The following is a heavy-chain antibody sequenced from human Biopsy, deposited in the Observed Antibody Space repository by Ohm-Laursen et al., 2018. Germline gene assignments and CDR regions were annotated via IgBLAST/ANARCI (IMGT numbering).Heavy chain of an antibody. CDR1: DGSINSYY. V-gene: IGHV4-59*01. CDR3: ARGSSYGYDFDY. CDR2: IYYSGST. J-gene: IGHJ4*02. Sequence: GTLSLTCIVSDGSINSYYWNWIRQPPGKGLEWIGNIYYSGSTNFNPSLKSRVTISVDTSKNQFSLKLSSVAAADTAVYFCARGSSYGYDFDYWGQGTLVAVSS. D-gene: IGHD5-18*01.